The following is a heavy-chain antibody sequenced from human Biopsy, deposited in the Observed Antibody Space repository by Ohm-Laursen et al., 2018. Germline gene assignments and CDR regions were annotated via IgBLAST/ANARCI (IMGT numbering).Heavy chain of an antibody. CDR2: INDNGNT. J-gene: IGHJ3*01. CDR1: GGSISSNY. V-gene: IGHV4-59*12. D-gene: IGHD3-22*01. Sequence: TLSLTCYVSGGSISSNYWSWIRQPPGKGLEWIGYINDNGNTNYNPSLKSRVTISVDTSMNQFSLKLKSVTAADTALYFCARHFYDNFGPTPFDAFDLWGQETLVTVSA. CDR3: ARHFYDNFGPTPFDAFDL.